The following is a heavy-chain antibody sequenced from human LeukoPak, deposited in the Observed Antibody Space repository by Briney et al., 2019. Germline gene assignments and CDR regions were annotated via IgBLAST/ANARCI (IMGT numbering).Heavy chain of an antibody. Sequence: GRSLRLSCAASGFTFSSCAMHWVRQAPGKGLEWVAVISYDGSNKYYADSVKGRFTISRDNSKNTLYLQMNSLRAEDTAVYYCARGEGGVVGYFFDYWGQGTLVTVSS. J-gene: IGHJ4*02. CDR1: GFTFSSCA. D-gene: IGHD3-16*01. CDR3: ARGEGGVVGYFFDY. V-gene: IGHV3-30*04. CDR2: ISYDGSNK.